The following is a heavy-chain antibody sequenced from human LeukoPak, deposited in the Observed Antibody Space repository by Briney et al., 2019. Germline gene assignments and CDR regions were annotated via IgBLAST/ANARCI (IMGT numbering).Heavy chain of an antibody. J-gene: IGHJ5*02. Sequence: SETLSLTCTVSGGSISSANYYWGWVRQPPGKGLEWIGNIYYSGNTYYNPSLKSRVTMSVDTSKNQFSLKLSSVTAADTAVYYCARDRYGYSGYDSYNWFDPWGQGTLVTVSS. CDR3: ARDRYGYSGYDSYNWFDP. D-gene: IGHD5-12*01. V-gene: IGHV4-39*07. CDR1: GGSISSANYY. CDR2: IYYSGNT.